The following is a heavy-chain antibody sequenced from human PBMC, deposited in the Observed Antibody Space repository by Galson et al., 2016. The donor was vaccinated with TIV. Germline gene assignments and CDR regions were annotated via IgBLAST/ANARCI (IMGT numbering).Heavy chain of an antibody. CDR3: ARDAFLGSPDYFDF. Sequence: SLRLSCAASGFTFRSYEIHWVRQAPGKGLEWVAVISPDERIKLYAKSVTGRFTISRDSSNSMLYLQMNSLRAEDTALYYCARDAFLGSPDYFDFWGQGTLVTVSS. CDR1: GFTFRSYE. J-gene: IGHJ4*02. D-gene: IGHD3-3*02. V-gene: IGHV3-30*04. CDR2: ISPDERIK.